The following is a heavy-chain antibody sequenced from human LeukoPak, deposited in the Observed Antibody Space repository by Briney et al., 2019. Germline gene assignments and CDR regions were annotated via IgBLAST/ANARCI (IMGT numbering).Heavy chain of an antibody. Sequence: GGTLRLSCAASGFTFTSYGMSWVRQAPGKGLEWVSYISNSGSSIYYADSVKGRFTTSRDNAKSSLYLQMNSLRTEDTAVYYCGRGHWGLDYWGQGALVTVSS. J-gene: IGHJ4*02. V-gene: IGHV3-21*05. D-gene: IGHD7-27*01. CDR2: ISNSGSSI. CDR1: GFTFTSYG. CDR3: GRGHWGLDY.